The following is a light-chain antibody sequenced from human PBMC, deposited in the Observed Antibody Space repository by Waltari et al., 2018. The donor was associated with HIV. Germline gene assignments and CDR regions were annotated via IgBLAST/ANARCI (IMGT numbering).Light chain of an antibody. Sequence: QSVLTQPPSPSGTPAQRVTISCSGSSSNIGSNPVNWYQQLPGTAPKLLINSNYHRPSGVPDRFSGSKSGTSASLAISGLQSEDEADYYCATWDDSLNGRVFGGGTKLTVL. CDR3: ATWDDSLNGRV. CDR1: SSNIGSNP. CDR2: SNY. J-gene: IGLJ3*02. V-gene: IGLV1-44*01.